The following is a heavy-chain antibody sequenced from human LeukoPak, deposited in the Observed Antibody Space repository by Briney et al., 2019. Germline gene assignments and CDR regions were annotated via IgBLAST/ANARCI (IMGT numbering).Heavy chain of an antibody. Sequence: AGGSLRLSCAASGFTFSSYSMNWVRQAPGKGLECVSYISSSSSTIYYADSVKGRFTVSRDNREKSLFLHMNSLRTDDTAFYYCAKGLSSSSWYVADSWGQGTLVTVSS. D-gene: IGHD6-13*01. CDR1: GFTFSSYS. V-gene: IGHV3-48*01. CDR2: ISSSSSTI. J-gene: IGHJ4*02. CDR3: AKGLSSSSWYVADS.